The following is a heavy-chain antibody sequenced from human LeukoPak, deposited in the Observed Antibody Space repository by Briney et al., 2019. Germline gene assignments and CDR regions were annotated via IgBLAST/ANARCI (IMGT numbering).Heavy chain of an antibody. CDR3: ARDLVVVATRYNYYYYYGMDV. CDR2: ISSSGSTI. V-gene: IGHV3-48*04. CDR1: GFTFSSYW. D-gene: IGHD5-12*01. J-gene: IGHJ6*02. Sequence: GGSLRLSCAASGFTFSSYWMSWVRQAPGKGLEWVSYISSSGSTIYYADSVKGRFTISRDNAKNSLYLQMNSLRAEDTAVYYCARDLVVVATRYNYYYYYGMDVWGQGTTVTVSS.